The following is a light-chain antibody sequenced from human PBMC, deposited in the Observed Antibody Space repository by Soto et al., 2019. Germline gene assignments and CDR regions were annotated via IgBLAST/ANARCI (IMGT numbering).Light chain of an antibody. CDR1: SSNIGAGYD. Sequence: QSVLAQPPSVSGAPGQKVTISCTGSSSNIGAGYDLHWYQQLPGTAPKLLLYGNINRPSGVPDRFSGSKSGTSASLAITGLQAEDEADYYCQSYDSSLSGVVFGGGTKLTVL. J-gene: IGLJ2*01. CDR2: GNI. CDR3: QSYDSSLSGVV. V-gene: IGLV1-40*01.